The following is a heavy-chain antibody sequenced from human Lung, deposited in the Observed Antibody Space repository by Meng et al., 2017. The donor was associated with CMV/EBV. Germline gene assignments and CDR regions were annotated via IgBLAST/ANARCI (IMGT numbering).Heavy chain of an antibody. CDR3: ARAPQSVGESFDI. CDR1: GGAINSGGYY. CDR2: IYYSGSG. J-gene: IGHJ3*02. Sequence: LRLSCTVSGGAINSGGYYWSWIRQHPGKGLEWIGYIYYSGSGYYNPSLRSRITMSVDTSKNQFSLKLTSVTAADTAVYYCARAPQSVGESFDIWGQGXMVTVSS. V-gene: IGHV4-31*03. D-gene: IGHD3-16*01.